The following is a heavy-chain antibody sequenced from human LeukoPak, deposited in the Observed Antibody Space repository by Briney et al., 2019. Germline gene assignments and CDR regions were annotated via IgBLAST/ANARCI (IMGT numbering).Heavy chain of an antibody. CDR3: ASWSPWIAAAGAGVY. CDR2: IYSGGST. Sequence: GALRLSCAASGFTFSSYAMSWVRQAPGKGLEWVSVIYSGGSTYYADSVKGRFTISRDNSKNTLYLQMNSLRAEDTAVYYCASWSPWIAAAGAGVYWGQGTLVTVSS. CDR1: GFTFSSYA. J-gene: IGHJ4*02. V-gene: IGHV3-66*01. D-gene: IGHD6-13*01.